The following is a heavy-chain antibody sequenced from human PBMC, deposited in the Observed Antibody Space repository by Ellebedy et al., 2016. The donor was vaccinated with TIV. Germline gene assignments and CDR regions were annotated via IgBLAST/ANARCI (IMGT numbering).Heavy chain of an antibody. J-gene: IGHJ5*02. CDR2: IIPLFGTA. V-gene: IGHV1-69*13. CDR3: PSDSSRMIRGVMKGWFDP. Sequence: AASVKVSCKASGGTVSGNVITWVRQAPGQGLEWMGGIIPLFGTAHYAQKFQGRVTITADEFTNTAYMELSSLRSEDTAVYYCPSDSSRMIRGVMKGWFDPWGQGTLVTVAS. CDR1: GGTVSGNV. D-gene: IGHD3-10*01.